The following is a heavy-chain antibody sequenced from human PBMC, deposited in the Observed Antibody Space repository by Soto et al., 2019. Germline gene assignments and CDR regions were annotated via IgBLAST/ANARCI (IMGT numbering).Heavy chain of an antibody. CDR3: ARLYCSSSTCDSGFDP. V-gene: IGHV5-10-1*01. CDR1: GYTFTTFW. Sequence: PGESLKISCTGFGYTFTTFWISWVRQMPGRGLEWMGRIDPRDSYTNYSPSFQGHVTISGDKSISTVYLQWASLKASDTAMYYCARLYCSSSTCDSGFDPWGQGTLVTVSS. CDR2: IDPRDSYT. J-gene: IGHJ5*02. D-gene: IGHD2-2*01.